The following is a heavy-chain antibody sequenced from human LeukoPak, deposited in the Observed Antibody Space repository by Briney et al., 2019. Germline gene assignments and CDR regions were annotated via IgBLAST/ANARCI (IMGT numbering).Heavy chain of an antibody. V-gene: IGHV4-59*08. D-gene: IGHD4-11*01. CDR3: ARLPVTTSPRPLFSFDI. Sequence: SETLSLTCTVSGGSISSYYWSWIRQPPRKGLEWIGYIYYSGSTNYNPSLKSRVTISVDTSKNQFSLKLSSVTAADTAVYYCARLPVTTSPRPLFSFDIWGQGTMVTVSS. CDR2: IYYSGST. J-gene: IGHJ3*02. CDR1: GGSISSYY.